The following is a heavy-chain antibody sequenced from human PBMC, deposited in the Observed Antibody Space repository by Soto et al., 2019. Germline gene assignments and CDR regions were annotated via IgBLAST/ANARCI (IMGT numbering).Heavy chain of an antibody. CDR2: IWYDGSNK. V-gene: IGHV3-33*01. J-gene: IGHJ4*02. CDR1: GFTFSSYG. CDR3: AREITFYDSSGYSFDY. Sequence: GGSLRLSCAASGFTFSSYGMHWVRQAPGKGLEWVAVIWYDGSNKYYADSVKGRFTISRDSSKSTLYLQMNSLRAEDTAVYYCAREITFYDSSGYSFDYWGQGTLVTVSS. D-gene: IGHD3-22*01.